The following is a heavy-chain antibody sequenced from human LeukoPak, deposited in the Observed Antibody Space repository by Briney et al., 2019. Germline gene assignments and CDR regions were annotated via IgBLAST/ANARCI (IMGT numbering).Heavy chain of an antibody. Sequence: PGGSLRLSCAASGFTFSNYWMHWVRQAPGKGLVWVSRIHSDGSYTSYVDSVKVRFTISRDNAKNTLYLQMNSLRAEDTAVYYCAREAPNDFSIDYWGQGTLVTVSS. CDR2: IHSDGSYT. CDR3: AREAPNDFSIDY. D-gene: IGHD2/OR15-2a*01. CDR1: GFTFSNYW. V-gene: IGHV3-74*01. J-gene: IGHJ4*02.